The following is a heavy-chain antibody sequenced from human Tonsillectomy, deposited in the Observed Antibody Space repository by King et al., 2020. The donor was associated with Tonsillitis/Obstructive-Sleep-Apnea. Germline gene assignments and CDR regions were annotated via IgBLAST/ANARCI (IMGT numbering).Heavy chain of an antibody. CDR3: ARDTSYSSGWYNCYYMDV. CDR1: GYTFTRYS. Sequence: QLVQSGSELKKPGASVKVSCKASGYTFTRYSMNWVRQAPGQGLEWMGWINTNTGNPTYAQGITGRFVFSLDTSVSTVYLQIDSLKAEDTAVYYCARDTSYSSGWYNCYYMDVWGKGTTVTVSS. D-gene: IGHD6-19*01. V-gene: IGHV7-4-1*01. CDR2: INTNTGNP. J-gene: IGHJ6*03.